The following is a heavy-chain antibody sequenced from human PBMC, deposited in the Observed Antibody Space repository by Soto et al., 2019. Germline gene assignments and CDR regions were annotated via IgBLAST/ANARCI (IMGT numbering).Heavy chain of an antibody. CDR2: INAGDDKT. D-gene: IGHD3-10*01. CDR3: ASDPFTLVRGVIPYLDY. CDR1: GYNFITYP. J-gene: IGHJ4*02. V-gene: IGHV1-3*01. Sequence: SVKVSCKASGYNFITYPLHWVRQAPGQRPEWMGWINAGDDKTQYSQKFQGRFTITRDTSASTGYMRLNSLRSEDTAVYYCASDPFTLVRGVIPYLDYWGQGTQVPVSS.